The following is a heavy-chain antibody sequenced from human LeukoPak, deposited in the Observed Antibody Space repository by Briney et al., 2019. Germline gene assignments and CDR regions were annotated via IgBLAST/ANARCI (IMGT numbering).Heavy chain of an antibody. V-gene: IGHV4-59*05. Sequence: SETLSLTCSVPGGSINSHFWSWIRQPPGKGLEWLGSIYYSGNTYYNPSLKSRITISVDKSKNQLSLKLSSATATDTAVYYCARHGYSGGYFDHWGQGTLVTVSS. D-gene: IGHD5-12*01. CDR2: IYYSGNT. CDR3: ARHGYSGGYFDH. CDR1: GGSINSHF. J-gene: IGHJ4*02.